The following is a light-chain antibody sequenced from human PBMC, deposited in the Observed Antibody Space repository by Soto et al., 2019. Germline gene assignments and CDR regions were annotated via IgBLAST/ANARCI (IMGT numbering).Light chain of an antibody. J-gene: IGKJ4*01. V-gene: IGKV3-15*01. CDR3: QQYNDWPPLT. CDR1: QSIRTN. Sequence: EIMMTQSPATVSVSPGERATLSCRASQSIRTNVAWYQQKPGQALRLLIYDASTRATGLSSRFSGSGSGTEFTPAISSLQSEDVAIYDCQQYNDWPPLTFGGGTRLEI. CDR2: DAS.